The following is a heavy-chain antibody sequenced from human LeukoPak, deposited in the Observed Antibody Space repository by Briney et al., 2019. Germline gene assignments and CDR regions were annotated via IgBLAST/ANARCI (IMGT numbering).Heavy chain of an antibody. J-gene: IGHJ4*02. CDR2: IYSGGNT. V-gene: IGHV3-66*01. Sequence: GGSLRLSCAASGVTVSSNYMSWVRQAPGKGLEWVSVIYSGGNTYYADSVKGRFTISRDNSKSTLYLQMNSLRAEDTAVYYCARESCGSTSCYYHFDCWGQGTLVTVSS. CDR3: ARESCGSTSCYYHFDC. CDR1: GVTVSSNY. D-gene: IGHD2-2*01.